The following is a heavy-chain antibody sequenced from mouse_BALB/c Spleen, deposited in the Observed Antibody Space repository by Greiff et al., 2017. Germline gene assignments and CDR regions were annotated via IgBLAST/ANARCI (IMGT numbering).Heavy chain of an antibody. CDR3: ARFITTVVESPRYFDV. D-gene: IGHD1-1*01. J-gene: IGHJ1*01. CDR1: GFDFSRYW. CDR2: INPDSSTI. V-gene: IGHV4-1*02. Sequence: EVKLMESGGGLVQPGGSLKLSCAASGFDFSRYWMSWVRQAPGKGLEWIGEINPDSSTINYTPSLKDKFIISRDNAKNTLYLQMSKVRSEDTALYYCARFITTVVESPRYFDVWGAGTTVTVSS.